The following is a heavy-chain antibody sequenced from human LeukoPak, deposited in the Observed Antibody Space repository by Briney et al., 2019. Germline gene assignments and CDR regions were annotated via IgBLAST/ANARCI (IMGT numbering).Heavy chain of an antibody. V-gene: IGHV3-23*01. CDR2: ISGSGGSA. CDR1: GFTFSNYA. J-gene: IGHJ4*02. Sequence: GGSLRLSCAASGFTFSNYAMNWVRQAPGKGLEWVSGISGSGGSANYADSVRGRFTISRDNSKNTLYLQMNSLRAEDTAVYYCGKRPTTATTLDYWGQGTLVTVSS. CDR3: GKRPTTATTLDY. D-gene: IGHD4-17*01.